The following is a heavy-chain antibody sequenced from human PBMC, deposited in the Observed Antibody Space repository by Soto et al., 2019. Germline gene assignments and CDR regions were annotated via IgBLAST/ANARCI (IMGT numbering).Heavy chain of an antibody. CDR3: ASVADY. CDR2: ISSDGRNE. J-gene: IGHJ4*02. V-gene: IGHV3-30*03. CDR1: GFTINRFG. D-gene: IGHD2-21*01. Sequence: PVGSLRLSCVASGFTINRFGMEWVRQAPGKGLEWVALISSDGRNEYYSDSVKGRFTISRDMSKNTVYLQMNSLRVEDTAVYYCASVADYWGQGTLVTVSS.